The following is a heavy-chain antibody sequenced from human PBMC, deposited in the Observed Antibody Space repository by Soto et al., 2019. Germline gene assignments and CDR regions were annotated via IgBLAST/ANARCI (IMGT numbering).Heavy chain of an antibody. D-gene: IGHD2-15*01. J-gene: IGHJ6*02. Sequence: LSLTCTVSCGSISIGGYYWSWIRHHPGKGLEWIGYIYYSGSTYYNPSLKSRVTISVDTSKNQFSLKLSSVTAADTAVYYCARGIRGCSGGSCSYYYYGMDVWGQGTTVTVSS. V-gene: IGHV4-31*03. CDR3: ARGIRGCSGGSCSYYYYGMDV. CDR2: IYYSGST. CDR1: CGSISIGGYY.